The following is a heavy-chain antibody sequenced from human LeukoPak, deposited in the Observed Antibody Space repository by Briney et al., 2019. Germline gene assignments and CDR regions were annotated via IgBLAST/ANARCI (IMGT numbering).Heavy chain of an antibody. Sequence: GGSLRLSCAASGFTFSSYSMNWVRQAPGKGLEWVSSISSSSSYIYYADSVKGRFTISRDNAKNSLYLQMNSLRAEDTAVYYCARDPTDTYSSSWYKGNYYYYYMDVWGKGTTVTVSS. J-gene: IGHJ6*03. CDR1: GFTFSSYS. CDR3: ARDPTDTYSSSWYKGNYYYYYMDV. CDR2: ISSSSSYI. V-gene: IGHV3-21*01. D-gene: IGHD6-13*01.